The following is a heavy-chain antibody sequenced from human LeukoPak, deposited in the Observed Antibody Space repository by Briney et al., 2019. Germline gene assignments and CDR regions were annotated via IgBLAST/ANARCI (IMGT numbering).Heavy chain of an antibody. CDR2: IKSKTDGGTT. J-gene: IGHJ4*02. D-gene: IGHD4-17*01. Sequence: GGSLRLSCAASGFTFSNAWMSWVRQAPGKGLEWVGRIKSKTDGGTTDYAAPVRGRFTISRDDSKNTLYLQMNSLKTEGTAVYYCTTGNGEDYGDYLLYYFDYWGQGTLVTVSS. V-gene: IGHV3-15*01. CDR1: GFTFSNAW. CDR3: TTGNGEDYGDYLLYYFDY.